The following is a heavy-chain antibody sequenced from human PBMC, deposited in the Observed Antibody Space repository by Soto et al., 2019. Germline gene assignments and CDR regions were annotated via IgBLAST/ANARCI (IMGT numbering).Heavy chain of an antibody. CDR3: ARDGGPTGYYYYYRMDV. D-gene: IGHD3-16*01. J-gene: IGHJ6*02. Sequence: ASVKVSCKASGYTFTSYAMHWVRQAPGQRLEWMGWINAGNGNTKYSQKFQGRVTITRDTSASTAYMELSSLRSEDTAAYYCARDGGPTGYYYYYRMDVWGQGTTVTVSS. V-gene: IGHV1-3*01. CDR1: GYTFTSYA. CDR2: INAGNGNT.